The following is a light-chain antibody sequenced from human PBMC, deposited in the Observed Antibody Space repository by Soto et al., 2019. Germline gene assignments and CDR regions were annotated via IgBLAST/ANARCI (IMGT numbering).Light chain of an antibody. CDR2: DIS. J-gene: IGKJ2*02. CDR3: QQYKSHPSCT. CDR1: ESISRW. V-gene: IGKV1-5*01. Sequence: DIQMTQSPSTLSASVGDRVTITCRASESISRWLALYQQKPGKAPKLLIYDISNLQGGVPSRFSGSGSGTEFTLTISSLQPDDFATYYCQQYKSHPSCTFGQGTKV.